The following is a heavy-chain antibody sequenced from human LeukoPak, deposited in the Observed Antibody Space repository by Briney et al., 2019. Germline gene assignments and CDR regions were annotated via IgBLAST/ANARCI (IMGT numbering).Heavy chain of an antibody. CDR3: ARASQQWLPLDD. J-gene: IGHJ4*02. CDR1: GFHVSYQQ. Sequence: GFLKLFFGGSGFHVSYQQNGRVRQGSRKGLEWVSVIYSGGSTYYADSVKGRFTISRDNSKNTLYLQMNSLRVEDTAVYYCARASQQWLPLDDWGQGTLVTVSS. D-gene: IGHD6-19*01. CDR2: IYSGGST. V-gene: IGHV3-53*05.